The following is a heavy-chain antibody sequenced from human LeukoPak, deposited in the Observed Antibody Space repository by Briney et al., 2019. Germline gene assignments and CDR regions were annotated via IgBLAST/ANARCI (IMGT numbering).Heavy chain of an antibody. CDR3: ARDVSYDSSGYYSHDY. Sequence: GGSLRLSCAASGFIFSTSWMSWVRQAPGKGLEWVANIKQDGSQKHYVDSVKGRFTISRDNSKNLLYLQMNSLGAEDTAVYYCARDVSYDSSGYYSHDYWGQGTLVTVSS. CDR2: IKQDGSQK. V-gene: IGHV3-7*01. J-gene: IGHJ4*02. CDR1: GFIFSTSW. D-gene: IGHD3-22*01.